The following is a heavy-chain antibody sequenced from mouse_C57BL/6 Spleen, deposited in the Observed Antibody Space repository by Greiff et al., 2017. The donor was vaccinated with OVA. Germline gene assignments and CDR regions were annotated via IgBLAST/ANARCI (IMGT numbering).Heavy chain of an antibody. V-gene: IGHV1-64*01. CDR1: GYTFTSYW. CDR2: IHPNSGST. J-gene: IGHJ2*01. Sequence: QVQLQQPGAELVKPGASVKLSCKASGYTFTSYWMHWVKQRPGQGLEWIGMIHPNSGSTNYNEKFKSQATLTVDKSSSTAYMQLSSLTSEDSAVYYCAREGITTVVADFDYWGQGTTLTVSS. CDR3: AREGITTVVADFDY. D-gene: IGHD1-1*01.